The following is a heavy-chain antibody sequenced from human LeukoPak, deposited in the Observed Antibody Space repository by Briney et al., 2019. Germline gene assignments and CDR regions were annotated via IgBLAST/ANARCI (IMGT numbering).Heavy chain of an antibody. D-gene: IGHD3-22*01. Sequence: GASVKVSCKASGYTFTSYGISWVRQAPGQGLEWVGWISAYNGNTNYAQKLQGRVTMTTDTSTSTAYMELRSLRSDDTAVYYCARDSGVGYYDSSGYYPTPILDYWGQGTLVTVSS. CDR3: ARDSGVGYYDSSGYYPTPILDY. V-gene: IGHV1-18*01. CDR1: GYTFTSYG. CDR2: ISAYNGNT. J-gene: IGHJ4*02.